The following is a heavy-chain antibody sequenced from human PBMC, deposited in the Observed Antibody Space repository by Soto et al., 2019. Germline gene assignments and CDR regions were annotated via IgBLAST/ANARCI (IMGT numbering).Heavy chain of an antibody. J-gene: IGHJ6*02. D-gene: IGHD3-16*01. Sequence: SETLSLTCTASGGSISSYYWSWIRQPPGKGLEWIGYIYYSGSTNYNPSLKSRVTISVDTSKNQFSLRLNSVTAADTAVYYCARLPPNWSNYYYYGKDVWSQGTTVTVSS. CDR2: IYYSGST. V-gene: IGHV4-59*12. CDR3: ARLPPNWSNYYYYGKDV. CDR1: GGSISSYY.